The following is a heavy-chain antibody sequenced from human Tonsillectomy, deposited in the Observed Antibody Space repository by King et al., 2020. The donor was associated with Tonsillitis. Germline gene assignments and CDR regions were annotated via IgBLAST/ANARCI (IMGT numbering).Heavy chain of an antibody. J-gene: IGHJ4*02. D-gene: IGHD1-26*01. CDR1: GGSIGRSDHY. CDR3: ATYVSGTFDY. CDR2: MYDSGSI. V-gene: IGHV4-39*01. Sequence: QLQESGPGVVKPSETLSLTCTVSGGSIGRSDHYWAWVRQPPGKVLEWIGYMYDSGSIFYNPSLNRRFTISGGTSENRFSLKLSSVTAADTAVYFCATYVSGTFDYWGQGALVTVSS.